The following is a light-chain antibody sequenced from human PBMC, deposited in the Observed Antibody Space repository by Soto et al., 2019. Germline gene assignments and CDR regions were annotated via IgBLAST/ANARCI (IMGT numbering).Light chain of an antibody. CDR1: QGISSY. V-gene: IGKV1-9*01. J-gene: IGKJ3*01. CDR3: QQLNSYPPLT. CDR2: AAS. Sequence: DIQLTQSPSFLSASVGDRVTITCRASQGISSYLAWYQQKPGKAPKLLLYAASTLQSGVPSRFSGSVSGTEFTLTISSLQPEDFATYYCQQLNSYPPLTFGPGTKVDL.